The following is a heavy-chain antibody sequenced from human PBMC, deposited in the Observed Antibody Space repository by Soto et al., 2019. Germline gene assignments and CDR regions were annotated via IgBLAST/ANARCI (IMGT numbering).Heavy chain of an antibody. J-gene: IGHJ1*01. Sequence: QITLKESGPTLVKPTQTLTLTCTFSGFSLSTSGVGVGWIRQPPGKALEWLALIYWDDDKRYSPSLKSRLTITKDTSKYQVVLTMTNMDTVDTATYYCAPSWDYLRDESFQHWGQGTLVTVSS. D-gene: IGHD1-7*01. CDR2: IYWDDDK. CDR1: GFSLSTSGVG. CDR3: APSWDYLRDESFQH. V-gene: IGHV2-5*02.